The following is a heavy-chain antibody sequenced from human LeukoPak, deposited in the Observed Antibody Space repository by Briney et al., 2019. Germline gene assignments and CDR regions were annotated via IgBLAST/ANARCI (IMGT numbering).Heavy chain of an antibody. V-gene: IGHV3-53*01. Sequence: PGGSLRLSCEASGFTVSGNFMSWVRQAPGKGLEWVSVIYSGGSTYYADSVKGRFTISRDNSKNTLYLQMNSLRAEDTAVYYCAKDLRDAFDIWGQGTMVTVSS. J-gene: IGHJ3*02. CDR3: AKDLRDAFDI. CDR1: GFTVSGNF. CDR2: IYSGGST.